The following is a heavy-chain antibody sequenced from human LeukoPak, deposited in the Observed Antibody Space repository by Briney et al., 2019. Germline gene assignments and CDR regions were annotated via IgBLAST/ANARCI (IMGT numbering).Heavy chain of an antibody. Sequence: GGSLRLSCAASGFAFSSYSMNWVRQAPGKGLEWVSPISSSSSYIYYADSVKGRFTISRDNAKNSLYLQMNSLRAEDTAVYYCARVTSRDGYNFSYWGQGTLVTVSS. CDR3: ARVTSRDGYNFSY. J-gene: IGHJ4*02. CDR2: ISSSSSYI. D-gene: IGHD5-12*01. V-gene: IGHV3-21*01. CDR1: GFAFSSYS.